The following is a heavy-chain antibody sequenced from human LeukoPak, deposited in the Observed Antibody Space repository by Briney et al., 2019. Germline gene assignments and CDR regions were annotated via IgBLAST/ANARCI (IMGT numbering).Heavy chain of an antibody. J-gene: IGHJ4*02. CDR3: VTLPTGDY. CDR2: IWYDGSNK. CDR1: GFTYSSYG. Sequence: QAGGSLRLSCAASGFTYSSYGMHWVRQAPGKGLEWVAVIWYDGSNKYYADSVRGRFTISRDSSQNTLYLQMNGLRVEDTAVYYCVTLPTGDYWGQGTLVTVSS. V-gene: IGHV3-33*01. D-gene: IGHD2-15*01.